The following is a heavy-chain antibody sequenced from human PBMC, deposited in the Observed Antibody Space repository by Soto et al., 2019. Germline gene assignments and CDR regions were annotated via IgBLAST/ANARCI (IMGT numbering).Heavy chain of an antibody. CDR3: AMVRPLFDY. V-gene: IGHV3-30*03. D-gene: IGHD5-18*01. Sequence: PWGSLGLSCAASGFTFSSYVMHWVRQAPGKGLEWVAVISYDGSNKYYADSVKGRFTISRDNSKNTLYLQMNSLRAEDTAVLGTAMVRPLFDYWGQGTLVTVSS. CDR1: GFTFSSYV. J-gene: IGHJ4*02. CDR2: ISYDGSNK.